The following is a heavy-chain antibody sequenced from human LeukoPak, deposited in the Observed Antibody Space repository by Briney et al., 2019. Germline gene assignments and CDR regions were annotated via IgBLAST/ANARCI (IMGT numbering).Heavy chain of an antibody. CDR3: ARDRTVVVVVAATQAHWFDP. D-gene: IGHD2-15*01. J-gene: IGHJ5*02. CDR1: GDSISSNSYY. V-gene: IGHV4-39*07. CDR2: FSYSGST. Sequence: SETLSLTCTVSGDSISSNSYYWGWIRQPPGKGLEWIGSFSYSGSTYYNPSLKSRVTISVDTSKNQFSLKLSSVTAADTAVYYCARDRTVVVVVAATQAHWFDPWGQGTLVTVSS.